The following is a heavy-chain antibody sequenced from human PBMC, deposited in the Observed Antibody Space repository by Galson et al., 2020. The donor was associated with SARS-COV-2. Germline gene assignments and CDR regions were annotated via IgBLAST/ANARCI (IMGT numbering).Heavy chain of an antibody. V-gene: IGHV1-8*01. Sequence: ASVKVSCRASGYSFTTYDIHWVRQATGQGLEWMGWMNPDTGTAGFAQKFQGRIIMTRDTSINTAHMELSSLRSNDTAVYYCARGGITAIGTINMDWFDPWGQGTLVTVSS. CDR3: ARGGITAIGTINMDWFDP. CDR2: MNPDTGTA. CDR1: GYSFTTYD. D-gene: IGHD3-10*01. J-gene: IGHJ5*02.